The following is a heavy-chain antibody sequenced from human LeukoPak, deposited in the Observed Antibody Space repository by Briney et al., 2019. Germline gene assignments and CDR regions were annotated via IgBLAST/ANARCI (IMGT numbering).Heavy chain of an antibody. CDR1: GDSISSSSYY. CDR2: MYSSGST. Sequence: SETLSLTCTVSGDSISSSSYYWVWIRQPPGKGLEWIARMYSSGSTYSNPSLQSRVSIYLDTSENQFSLNLSSVTAADTAVYYCARLLGHAFDLWGQGTMVTVSS. CDR3: ARLLGHAFDL. J-gene: IGHJ3*01. D-gene: IGHD1-26*01. V-gene: IGHV4-39*01.